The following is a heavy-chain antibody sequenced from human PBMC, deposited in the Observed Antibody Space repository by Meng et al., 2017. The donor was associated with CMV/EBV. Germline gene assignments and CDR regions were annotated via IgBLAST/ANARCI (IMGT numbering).Heavy chain of an antibody. Sequence: ASVKVSCKASGYTFTSYDINWVRQATGQGLEWMGWMNPNSGNTGYAQKFQGRVTITRNTSISTAYMELNSLRAEDTAVYYCAKELSSSWPYYYGMDVWGQGTTVTVSS. CDR2: MNPNSGNT. J-gene: IGHJ6*02. CDR3: AKELSSSWPYYYGMDV. D-gene: IGHD6-13*01. CDR1: GYTFTSYD. V-gene: IGHV1-8*03.